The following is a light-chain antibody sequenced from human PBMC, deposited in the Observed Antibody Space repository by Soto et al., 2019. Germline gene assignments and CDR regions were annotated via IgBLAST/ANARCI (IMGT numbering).Light chain of an antibody. V-gene: IGLV1-51*01. CDR1: RSNIGGNP. CDR3: GSWDRSLSAYV. CDR2: DDN. J-gene: IGLJ1*01. Sequence: SVLPPPPSVSTSPGQTVTISCSGSRSNIGGNPVSWYQQLPGTAPKLLIYDDNKRPSWIPDRFSGSKSGTSATLGITGFQTGDEADYYCGSWDRSLSAYVFGTGTKVTVL.